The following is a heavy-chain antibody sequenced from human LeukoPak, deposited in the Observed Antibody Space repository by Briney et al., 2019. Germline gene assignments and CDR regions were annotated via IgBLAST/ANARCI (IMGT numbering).Heavy chain of an antibody. Sequence: PGASLRLSCAASGFTFGSSAMSWVRQAPGKGLEWVSGIGASGGTTHYADSVKGRFTISRDNSKNTLYLQMNSLRVEDTAVYYCARIRRFPNWFDPWGQGTLVTASS. CDR2: IGASGGTT. D-gene: IGHD2-21*01. CDR1: GFTFGSSA. J-gene: IGHJ5*02. CDR3: ARIRRFPNWFDP. V-gene: IGHV3-23*01.